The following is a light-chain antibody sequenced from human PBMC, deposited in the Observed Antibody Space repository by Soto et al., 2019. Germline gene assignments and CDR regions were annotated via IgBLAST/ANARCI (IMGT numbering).Light chain of an antibody. CDR3: QQAYRFPRT. V-gene: IGKV1-12*01. J-gene: IGKJ1*01. CDR1: QGINSW. CDR2: ATS. Sequence: DIQMTQSPSSVSASVGDRVIITCRASQGINSWLAWYQQKPGKAPKLLIYATSNLHSGVPSTFSGSGSGTDFIPTISSLQPEDFATYFCQQAYRFPRTFGQGTKVEVK.